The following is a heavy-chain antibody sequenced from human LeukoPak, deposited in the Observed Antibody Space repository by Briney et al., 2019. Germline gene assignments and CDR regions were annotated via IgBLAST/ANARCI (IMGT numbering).Heavy chain of an antibody. CDR1: GFTFNSYW. V-gene: IGHV3-74*01. J-gene: IGHJ4*02. CDR2: INTDGRST. Sequence: GGSLRLSCAASGFTFNSYWMHWVRQAPGKGLVWVSHINTDGRSTRYADSVKGRFTISRDSAKSTLFLQMNSLRADDTAVYYCARARGGSVSCPDYWGQGTLVTVSS. CDR3: ARARGGSVSCPDY. D-gene: IGHD2-2*01.